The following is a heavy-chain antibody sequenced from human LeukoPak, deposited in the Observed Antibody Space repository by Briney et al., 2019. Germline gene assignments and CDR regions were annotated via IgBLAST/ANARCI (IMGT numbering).Heavy chain of an antibody. Sequence: ASVKVSCKASEYTFIGYYMHWVRQAPGRGLEWMGWINPRSGGTNYAEKFQGRVSMTRDTSINTAYMELRRLRFDDTAVYYCARGGNAAHFFDFWGQGSLVTVSS. CDR1: EYTFIGYY. CDR2: INPRSGGT. V-gene: IGHV1-2*02. D-gene: IGHD2-2*01. J-gene: IGHJ4*02. CDR3: ARGGNAAHFFDF.